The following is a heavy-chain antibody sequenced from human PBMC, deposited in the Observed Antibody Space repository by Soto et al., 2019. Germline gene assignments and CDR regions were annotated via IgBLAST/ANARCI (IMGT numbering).Heavy chain of an antibody. CDR2: TYYRSTWYN. J-gene: IGHJ3*01. CDR3: ARSQGAFNV. Sequence: QVQLQQSGPGLVEPSQTLSFTCAFSGDSVSSNSAAWDWIRQSPSRGLEWLGRTYYRSTWYNDYAVSVKSRISISPETSKNQFSLQLNSVTPEDTAVYYCARSQGAFNVWGQGTVVTVSS. CDR1: GDSVSSNSAA. V-gene: IGHV6-1*01.